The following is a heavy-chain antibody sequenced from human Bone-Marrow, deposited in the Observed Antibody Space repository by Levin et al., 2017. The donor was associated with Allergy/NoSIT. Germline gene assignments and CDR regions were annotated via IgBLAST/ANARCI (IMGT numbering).Heavy chain of an antibody. Sequence: KISCKASGGTFNSFAITWVRQVPGQGLEWMGGIVPMFGLTAYAQKFQGRLTITADASTSTAYMELSGLRSEDTALYYCATINTAMVTALVYWGQGTLVTVYS. CDR1: GGTFNSFA. J-gene: IGHJ4*02. V-gene: IGHV1-69*01. CDR3: ATINTAMVTALVY. CDR2: IVPMFGLT. D-gene: IGHD5-18*01.